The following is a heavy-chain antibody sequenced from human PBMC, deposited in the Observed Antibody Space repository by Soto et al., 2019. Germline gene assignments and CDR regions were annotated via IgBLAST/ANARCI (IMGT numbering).Heavy chain of an antibody. D-gene: IGHD3-3*01. CDR2: ISGSSSYI. CDR1: GFTFSSYS. J-gene: IGHJ6*02. V-gene: IGHV3-21*01. CDR3: ARAYYDFWSGDQNYGMDV. Sequence: PGGSLRLSCAASGFTFSSYSMNWVRQAPGKGLEWVSSISGSSSYIYYADSVKGRFTISRDNAKNSLYLQMNSLRAEDTAVYYCARAYYDFWSGDQNYGMDVWGQGTTVTVS.